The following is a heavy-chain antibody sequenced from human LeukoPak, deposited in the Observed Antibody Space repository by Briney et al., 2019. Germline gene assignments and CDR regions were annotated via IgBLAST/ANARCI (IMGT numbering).Heavy chain of an antibody. D-gene: IGHD3-22*01. Sequence: GGSLRLSCAASGFTVSSNYMSWVRQAPGKGLEWVSVIYSGGSTYYADSVKGRFTISRDNSKNTLYLQMNSLRAEDTAVSYCARERPFGVNYYEHLGTSDNDAFDIWGQGTMVTVSS. CDR3: ARERPFGVNYYEHLGTSDNDAFDI. V-gene: IGHV3-53*01. CDR2: IYSGGST. CDR1: GFTVSSNY. J-gene: IGHJ3*02.